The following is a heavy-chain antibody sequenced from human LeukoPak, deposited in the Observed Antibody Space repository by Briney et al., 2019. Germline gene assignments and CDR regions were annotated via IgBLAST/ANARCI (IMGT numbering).Heavy chain of an antibody. CDR3: ARNENSGWGYFDY. J-gene: IGHJ4*02. Sequence: PGGSLRLSCAGSGFSFNSYAMSWVRQAPGKGLEWVSVIGGSNGITFYVGSVKGRFTISRDNSKDTLYLQMNSLRAEDTAVYYCARNENSGWGYFDYWGQGTLVTVSS. CDR2: IGGSNGIT. V-gene: IGHV3-23*01. CDR1: GFSFNSYA. D-gene: IGHD5-12*01.